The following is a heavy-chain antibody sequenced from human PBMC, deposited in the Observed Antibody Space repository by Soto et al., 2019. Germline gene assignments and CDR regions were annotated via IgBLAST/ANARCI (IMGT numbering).Heavy chain of an antibody. D-gene: IGHD6-19*01. Sequence: QPGGSLRLSCAASGFTFSSYSMNWVRQAPGKGLEWVSYISSSSSAIHYADSVKGRFTISRDNAKNSLYLQMNSLRDEDTAVYYCARDFSGWYDGFDYWGQGTLVTVSS. CDR2: ISSSSSAI. CDR3: ARDFSGWYDGFDY. J-gene: IGHJ4*02. V-gene: IGHV3-48*02. CDR1: GFTFSSYS.